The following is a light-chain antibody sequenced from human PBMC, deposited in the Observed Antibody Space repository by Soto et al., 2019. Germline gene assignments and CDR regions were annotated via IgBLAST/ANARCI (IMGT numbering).Light chain of an antibody. V-gene: IGKV3-11*01. J-gene: IGKJ5*01. CDR3: QHRSNWPSIT. CDR2: DAS. Sequence: EIVLTQSPATLSLSPGERATLSCRASQSVSSYLAWYQQKPGQAPRLLIYDASNRATGIPARFSGSGSGTDSTLTISSIEPEDFAVYYCQHRSNWPSITFGQGTRLEI. CDR1: QSVSSY.